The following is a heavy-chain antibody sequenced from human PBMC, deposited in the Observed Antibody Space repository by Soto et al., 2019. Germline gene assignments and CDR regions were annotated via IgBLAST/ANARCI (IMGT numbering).Heavy chain of an antibody. Sequence: SETLSLTCTVSGGSXCSYYWSWIRQPPGKGLEWIGYIYYSGSTNYNPSLKSRVTISVDTSKNQFSLKLSSVTAADTAVYYCARNVLTIFGVVIIRNWFDPWGQGTLVTVSS. J-gene: IGHJ5*02. CDR2: IYYSGST. CDR1: GGSXCSYY. CDR3: ARNVLTIFGVVIIRNWFDP. V-gene: IGHV4-59*01. D-gene: IGHD3-3*01.